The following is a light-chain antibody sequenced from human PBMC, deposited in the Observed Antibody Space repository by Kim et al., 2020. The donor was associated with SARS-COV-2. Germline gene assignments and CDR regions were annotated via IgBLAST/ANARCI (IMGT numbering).Light chain of an antibody. J-gene: IGLJ3*02. V-gene: IGLV1-51*01. CDR2: DNK. CDR3: GTWDSSLSVWL. Sequence: GQTVTISCSGSSSNSGTNDVWWYQQHPGTVPKVLIYDNKKRPSGIPDRFSGSKSGTSGTLDITGLQTGDEADYYCGTWDSSLSVWLFGGGTKVTVL. CDR1: SSNSGTND.